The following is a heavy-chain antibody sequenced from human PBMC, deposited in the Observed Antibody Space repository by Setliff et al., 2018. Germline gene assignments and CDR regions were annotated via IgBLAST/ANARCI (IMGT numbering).Heavy chain of an antibody. V-gene: IGHV4-30-2*01. Sequence: SETLSLTCAVSGGSISSSGYSWSWIRQPPGRGLEWIGYIYHSGSTYYNPSLKSRVTISVDRSKNQFSLKLSPVTAADTAVYYCASEPSDSSSWPVIGYWGQGTLVTVSS. CDR1: GGSISSSGYS. CDR2: IYHSGST. CDR3: ASEPSDSSSWPVIGY. D-gene: IGHD6-13*01. J-gene: IGHJ4*02.